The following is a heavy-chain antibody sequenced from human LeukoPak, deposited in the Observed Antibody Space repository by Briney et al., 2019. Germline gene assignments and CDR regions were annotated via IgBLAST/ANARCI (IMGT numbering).Heavy chain of an antibody. CDR1: GFTFSSYG. CDR2: ISYDGSNK. D-gene: IGHD4-11*01. J-gene: IGHJ4*02. Sequence: PGGSLRLSCAASGFTFSSYGMHWVRQAPGKGLEWVAVISYDGSNKYYADSVKGRFTISRDNSKNTLYLQMNSLRAEDTAVYYCAKGNTVTTRGYFDYWGQGTLVTVSS. CDR3: AKGNTVTTRGYFDY. V-gene: IGHV3-30*18.